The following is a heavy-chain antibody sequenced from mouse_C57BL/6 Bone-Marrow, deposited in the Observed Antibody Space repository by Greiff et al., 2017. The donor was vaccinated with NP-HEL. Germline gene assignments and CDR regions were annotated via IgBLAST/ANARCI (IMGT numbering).Heavy chain of an antibody. V-gene: IGHV5-9-1*02. CDR2: ISSGGDYI. Sequence: EVHLVESGEGLVKPGGSLKLSCAASGFTFSSYAMSWVRQTPEKRLEWVAYISSGGDYIYYADTVKGRFTISRDNARNTLYLQMSSLKSEDTAMYYCTRDCLYGRSFDYWGQGTTLTVSS. D-gene: IGHD1-1*01. CDR3: TRDCLYGRSFDY. CDR1: GFTFSSYA. J-gene: IGHJ2*01.